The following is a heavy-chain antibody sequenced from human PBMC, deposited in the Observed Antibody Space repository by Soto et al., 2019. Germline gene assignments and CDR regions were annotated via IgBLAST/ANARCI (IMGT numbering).Heavy chain of an antibody. V-gene: IGHV3-74*01. J-gene: IGHJ4*02. CDR2: INSDGSST. CDR3: ARAPVTYYDFSSGYSQGPHTHDY. Sequence: EVQLVESGGGLVQPGGSLRLSCAASGFTFSSYWMHWVRQARGKGLVWVSRINSDGSSTSYADSVKGRFTISRDNAKNTLYLQMNSLRAEDTAVYYCARAPVTYYDFSSGYSQGPHTHDYWGQGTLVTVSS. D-gene: IGHD3-3*01. CDR1: GFTFSSYW.